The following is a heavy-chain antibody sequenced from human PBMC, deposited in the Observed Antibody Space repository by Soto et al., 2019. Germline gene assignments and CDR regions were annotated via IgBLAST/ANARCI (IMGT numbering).Heavy chain of an antibody. D-gene: IGHD3-10*01. CDR1: GGSISSGGYS. CDR3: ARAIGWFGELLGGYYFDY. V-gene: IGHV4-30-2*01. J-gene: IGHJ4*02. CDR2: IYHSGST. Sequence: QLQLQESGSGLVKPSQTLSLTCAVSGGSISSGGYSWSWIRQPPGKGLEWIGYIYHSGSTYYNPSLKSRVTIAVDRSKNQFSLQLSSVTAADTAVYYCARAIGWFGELLGGYYFDYWGQGTLVTVSS.